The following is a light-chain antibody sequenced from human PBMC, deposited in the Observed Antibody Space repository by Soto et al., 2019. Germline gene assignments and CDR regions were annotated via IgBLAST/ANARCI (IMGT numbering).Light chain of an antibody. Sequence: AIPLTQSPSSLPASVGDIVTITCRASQGISSALAWYQQKPGQAPKLLIYDASSLESGVPSRFSGSGSGTDFTLTISSLQPADFAPYYCQQFNNYLLTVGGGTKVEIK. CDR2: DAS. J-gene: IGKJ4*01. CDR3: QQFNNYLLT. V-gene: IGKV1D-13*01. CDR1: QGISSA.